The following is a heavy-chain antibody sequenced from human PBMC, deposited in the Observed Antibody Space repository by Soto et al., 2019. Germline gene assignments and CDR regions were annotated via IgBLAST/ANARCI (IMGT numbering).Heavy chain of an antibody. V-gene: IGHV4-4*07. Sequence: KSSETLSLTCTVSGASMSSYHWSWIRQPAGKGLEWIGHIHSSGSTNYNPSLKSRVTMSVDTSKNQFSLRLMSLTAADTAVYYCARDQGVAAAGITWFDPWGQGSLVTVSS. CDR2: IHSSGST. J-gene: IGHJ5*02. D-gene: IGHD6-13*01. CDR1: GASMSSYH. CDR3: ARDQGVAAAGITWFDP.